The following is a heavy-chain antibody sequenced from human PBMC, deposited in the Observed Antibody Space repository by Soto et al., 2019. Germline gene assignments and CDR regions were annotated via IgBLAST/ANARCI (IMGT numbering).Heavy chain of an antibody. CDR3: ARQASGYYPPYYYGMDV. CDR1: GGTFSSYA. V-gene: IGHV1-69*13. CDR2: IIPIFGTA. J-gene: IGHJ6*02. Sequence: SVKVSCKASGGTFSSYAISWVRQAPGQGLEWMGGIIPIFGTANYAQKFQGRVTITADESTSTAYMELSSLRSEDTAVYYCARQASGYYPPYYYGMDVWGQGTTVTVSS. D-gene: IGHD3-3*01.